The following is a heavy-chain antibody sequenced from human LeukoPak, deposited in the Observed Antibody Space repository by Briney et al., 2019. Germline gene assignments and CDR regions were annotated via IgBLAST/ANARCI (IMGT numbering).Heavy chain of an antibody. CDR2: IQSSGTT. J-gene: IGHJ4*02. CDR3: AGGGDSRKAGY. D-gene: IGHD2-21*01. CDR1: GDSVSNGNYY. Sequence: SETLSLTCTVSGDSVSNGNYYWTWIRQHPAKGLEWLAFIQSSGTTRYNPSLKSRLIVSLDTSKNQFSLKLTAVTAADTAVYYCAGGGDSRKAGYWGRGTLITVSS. V-gene: IGHV4-31*03.